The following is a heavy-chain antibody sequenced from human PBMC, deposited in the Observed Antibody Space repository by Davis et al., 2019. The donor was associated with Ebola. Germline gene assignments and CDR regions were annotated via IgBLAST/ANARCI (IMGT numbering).Heavy chain of an antibody. CDR2: ISYSGNNI. CDR3: ARVRASLDD. CDR1: GFTFSDYY. J-gene: IGHJ4*02. V-gene: IGHV3-11*01. Sequence: PGRSLRLSCAASGFTFSDYYMGWIRQAPGKGLECLSYISYSGNNIYDADSVKGRFTISRDNAKTSLYLQMNSLKIEDTAVYYCARVRASLDDWGQGTLVTVSS.